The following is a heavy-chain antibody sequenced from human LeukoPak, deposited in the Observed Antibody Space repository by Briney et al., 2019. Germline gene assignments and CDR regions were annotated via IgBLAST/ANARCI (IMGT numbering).Heavy chain of an antibody. J-gene: IGHJ6*02. CDR1: GFTFSSYW. D-gene: IGHD3-10*01. CDR3: AREGVYGSGIYTYLNYYYGMDV. Sequence: GGSLRLSCAAAGFTFSSYWMSWVRQAPGKGLEWVANIKQDGSEKYYVDSVKGRFTISRDNAKNSLYLQMNSLRAEDTAVYYCAREGVYGSGIYTYLNYYYGMDVWGQGTTVTVSS. V-gene: IGHV3-7*01. CDR2: IKQDGSEK.